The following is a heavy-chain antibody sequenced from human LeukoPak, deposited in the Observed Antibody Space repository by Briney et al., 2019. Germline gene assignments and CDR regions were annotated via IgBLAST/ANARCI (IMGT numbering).Heavy chain of an antibody. V-gene: IGHV1-69*04. CDR2: TIPILGIA. D-gene: IGHD3-10*01. CDR1: GGTFSSYA. CDR3: ARTQGRDNAFDI. J-gene: IGHJ3*02. Sequence: ASVKVSCKASGGTFSSYAISWVRQAPGQGLEWMGRTIPILGIANYAQKFQGRVTITADKSTSTAYMELSSLRSEDTAVYYCARTQGRDNAFDIWGQGTMVTVSS.